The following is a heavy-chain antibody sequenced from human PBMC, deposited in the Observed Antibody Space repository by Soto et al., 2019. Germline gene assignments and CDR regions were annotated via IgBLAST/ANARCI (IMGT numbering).Heavy chain of an antibody. CDR1: GGTFSSYA. CDR2: IIPIFGTA. V-gene: IGHV1-69*06. J-gene: IGHJ4*02. D-gene: IGHD6-13*01. Sequence: GASVKVSCKASGGTFSSYAISWLRQAPGQGLEWMGGIIPIFGTANYAQKFQGRVTITADKSTSTAYMELSSLRSEDTAVYYCARDSEQQLFDYWGQGTLVTVSS. CDR3: ARDSEQQLFDY.